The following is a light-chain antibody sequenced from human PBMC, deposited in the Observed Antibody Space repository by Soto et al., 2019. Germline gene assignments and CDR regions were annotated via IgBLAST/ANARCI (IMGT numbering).Light chain of an antibody. CDR2: EVS. J-gene: IGLJ2*01. CDR3: NSYTSSRTRV. Sequence: QSALTQPASVSGSPGQSITISCTGTSNDVGSYNYVSWYQQHPGRAPKLLISEVSNRPSGVSNRFSGSKSGNTASLTISGLQAEDDADYYCNSYTSSRTRVFGGGTKLTVL. CDR1: SNDVGSYNY. V-gene: IGLV2-14*01.